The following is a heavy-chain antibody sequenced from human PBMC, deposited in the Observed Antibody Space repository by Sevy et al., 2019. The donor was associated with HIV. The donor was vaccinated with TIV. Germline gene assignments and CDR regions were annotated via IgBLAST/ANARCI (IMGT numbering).Heavy chain of an antibody. J-gene: IGHJ5*01. CDR3: ARDSARVIVPTAGFDS. D-gene: IGHD1-1*01. V-gene: IGHV3-33*01. CDR2: IWYDGRTK. Sequence: GESLRLSCSASGFTFRSFSMHWVRQAPGKGLEWVAAIWYDGRTKQYADSVKGRFTISRDNSKNMLNLEMNSLRAEDTALYFCARDSARVIVPTAGFDSWGQGTVVTVSS. CDR1: GFTFRSFS.